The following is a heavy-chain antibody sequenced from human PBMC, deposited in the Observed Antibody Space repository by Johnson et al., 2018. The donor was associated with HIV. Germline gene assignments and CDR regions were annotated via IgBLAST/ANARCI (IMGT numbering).Heavy chain of an antibody. J-gene: IGHJ3*02. D-gene: IGHD6-19*01. CDR3: AGQVRAFDI. Sequence: QVQLVESGGGLVKPGGSLRLSCAASGFTFSDYYMSWIRQAPGKGLEWVSYISSSGSTIYYADFVKGRCTISRDNSMHTMYLQMNSLRAEDTAVYYCAGQVRAFDIWGQGTMVTVSS. CDR2: ISSSGSTI. V-gene: IGHV3-11*04. CDR1: GFTFSDYY.